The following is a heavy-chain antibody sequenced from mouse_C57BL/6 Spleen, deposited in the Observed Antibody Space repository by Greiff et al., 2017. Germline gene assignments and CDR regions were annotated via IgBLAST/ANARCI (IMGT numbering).Heavy chain of an antibody. D-gene: IGHD4-1*01. Sequence: VKLMESGAELVKPGASVKLSCKASGYTFTEYTIHWVKQRSGQGLEWIGWFYPGSGSIKYNEKFKDKATLTADKSSSTVSMELSRLTSEDSAVXFCARQNWDGGKNYCDYWGQGTTLTVSA. CDR3: ARQNWDGGKNYCDY. CDR1: GYTFTEYT. V-gene: IGHV1-62-2*01. J-gene: IGHJ2*01. CDR2: FYPGSGSI.